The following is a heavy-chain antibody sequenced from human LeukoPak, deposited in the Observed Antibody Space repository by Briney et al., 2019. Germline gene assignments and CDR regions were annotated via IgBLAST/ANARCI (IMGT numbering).Heavy chain of an antibody. V-gene: IGHV4-39*01. CDR3: ARGVGSSGGARRHYYMDV. J-gene: IGHJ6*03. CDR1: GGSISSSSYY. D-gene: IGHD6-19*01. CDR2: IYYSGST. Sequence: SETLSLTCTVSGGSISSSSYYWGWIRQPPGKGLEWIGSIYYSGSTYYNPSLKSRVTISVDTSKNQFSLKLSSVTAADTAVYYCARGVGSSGGARRHYYMDVWGKGTTVTVSS.